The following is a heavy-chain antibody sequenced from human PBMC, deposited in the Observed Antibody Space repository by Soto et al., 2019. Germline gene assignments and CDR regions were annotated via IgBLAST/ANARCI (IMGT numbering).Heavy chain of an antibody. Sequence: QVQLQESGPGLVKPSQTLSLTCTVSGGSISSAAYYWSWIRQHPGKDLEWIGYISHSGSTYYTPSLKSRVIISADTSKNQFSLNLNSVTAADTAVYYCAREYTYGSNFFGCWGQGALVTVSS. CDR1: GGSISSAAYY. CDR2: ISHSGST. V-gene: IGHV4-31*03. J-gene: IGHJ4*02. D-gene: IGHD5-18*01. CDR3: AREYTYGSNFFGC.